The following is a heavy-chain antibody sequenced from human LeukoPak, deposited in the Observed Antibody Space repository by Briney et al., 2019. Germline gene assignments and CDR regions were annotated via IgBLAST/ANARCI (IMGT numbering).Heavy chain of an antibody. D-gene: IGHD3-10*01. CDR1: GGSISSSSYY. CDR2: IYYSGST. J-gene: IGHJ4*02. V-gene: IGHV4-39*07. Sequence: SETLSLTCTVSGGSISSSSYYWGWIRQPPGKGLEWIGSIYYSGSTYYNPSLKSRVTISVDTSKNQFSLKLSSVTAADTAVYYCARVGGDGYYFDYWGQGTLVTVSS. CDR3: ARVGGDGYYFDY.